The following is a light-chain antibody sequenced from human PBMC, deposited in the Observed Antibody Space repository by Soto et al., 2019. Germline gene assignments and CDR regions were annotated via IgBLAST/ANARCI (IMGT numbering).Light chain of an antibody. J-gene: IGLJ1*01. CDR2: NDN. Sequence: QSVLTQPPSASGSPGQRVTISYSGSSSNIGSSSVNWYQQFPGTAPKLLIYNDNQWPSGVPDRFSGSRSGTSASLAISGLQSEDEADYYCAAWDVSLNGHYAFGTGTKVTVL. CDR1: SSNIGSSS. V-gene: IGLV1-44*01. CDR3: AAWDVSLNGHYA.